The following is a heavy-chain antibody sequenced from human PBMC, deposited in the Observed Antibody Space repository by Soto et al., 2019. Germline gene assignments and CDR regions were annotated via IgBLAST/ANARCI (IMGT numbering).Heavy chain of an antibody. CDR1: GFTFTTYW. Sequence: EEQLVESGGGLAQPGGSLRLSCVASGFTFTTYWMSWVRQAPGKGLEWVANIRQDGGAQYYVDSVKGRFTISRDNAKNSVDLQMDSLRVEDTAVYYCVRGGHGSGSYLGSCWGKGILVTVSS. V-gene: IGHV3-7*03. CDR3: VRGGHGSGSYLGSC. J-gene: IGHJ4*02. CDR2: IRQDGGAQ. D-gene: IGHD3-10*01.